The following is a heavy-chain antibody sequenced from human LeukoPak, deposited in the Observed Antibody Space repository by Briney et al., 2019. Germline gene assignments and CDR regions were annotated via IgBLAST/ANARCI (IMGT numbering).Heavy chain of an antibody. D-gene: IGHD2-2*01. CDR1: GGSFSGYY. J-gene: IGHJ5*02. V-gene: IGHV4-34*01. CDR3: ARGSSDRYCSSTSCYVRRTNWFDP. Sequence: PSETLSLTCAVYGGSFSGYYRSWIRQPPGKGLEWIGEINHSGSTNYNPSLKSRVTISVDASKNQFSLKLSSVTAADTAVYYCARGSSDRYCSSTSCYVRRTNWFDPWGQGTLVTVSS. CDR2: INHSGST.